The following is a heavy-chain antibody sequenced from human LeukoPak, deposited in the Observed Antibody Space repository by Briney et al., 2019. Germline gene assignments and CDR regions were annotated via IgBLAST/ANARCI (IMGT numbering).Heavy chain of an antibody. Sequence: PGGSLRLSCAASGFTFSSYAMSWVRQAPGKGLEWVSAISGSGGSTYYADSVKGRFTISRDNSKNTLYLQMNSLRAEDTAVYYCAGRGYYDSSGYYSLWGGQGTLVTVSS. CDR2: ISGSGGST. D-gene: IGHD3-22*01. V-gene: IGHV3-23*01. CDR3: AGRGYYDSSGYYSLW. J-gene: IGHJ4*02. CDR1: GFTFSSYA.